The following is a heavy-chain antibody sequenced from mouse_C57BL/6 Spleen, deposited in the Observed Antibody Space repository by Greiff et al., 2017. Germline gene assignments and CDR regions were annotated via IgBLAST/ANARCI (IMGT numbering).Heavy chain of an antibody. D-gene: IGHD2-4*01. J-gene: IGHJ3*01. Sequence: LMEPGASVKMSCKASGYTFTDYNMHWVKQSHGKSLEWIGYINPNNGGTSYNQKFKGKATLTVNKSSSTAYMELRSLTSEDSAVYYCATSDYDGAWFAYWGQGTLVTVSA. CDR3: ATSDYDGAWFAY. CDR2: INPNNGGT. CDR1: GYTFTDYN. V-gene: IGHV1-22*01.